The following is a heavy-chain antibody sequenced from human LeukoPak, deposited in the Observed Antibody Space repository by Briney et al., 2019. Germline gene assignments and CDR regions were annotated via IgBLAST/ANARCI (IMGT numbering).Heavy chain of an antibody. D-gene: IGHD5-18*01. CDR1: GYTFTSYG. CDR3: ARDRPVAYNYGSDAFDI. J-gene: IGHJ3*02. CDR2: ISAYNGNT. V-gene: IGHV1-18*01. Sequence: ASVKVSCKASGYTFTSYGISWVRQAPGQGLEWMGWISAYNGNTNYAQKLQGRVTMTTDTSTSTAYMELRSLRSDDTAVYYCARDRPVAYNYGSDAFDIWGQGTMVTVSS.